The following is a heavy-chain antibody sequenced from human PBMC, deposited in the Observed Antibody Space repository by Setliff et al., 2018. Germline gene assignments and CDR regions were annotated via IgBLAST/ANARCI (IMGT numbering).Heavy chain of an antibody. V-gene: IGHV4-34*01. CDR1: GVSLSDHT. J-gene: IGHJ6*04. CDR3: ARGHVHLRGRPFHYVDV. Sequence: KPSETLSLTCVVHGVSLSDHTWSWIRQSPGQGLERIGDITHNGVTNYKRSLRSRVTMSVGTSTNRLSLRINFLTAADTAIYYCARGHVHLRGRPFHYVDVWGKGTSVTVSS. D-gene: IGHD3-10*01. CDR2: ITHNGVT.